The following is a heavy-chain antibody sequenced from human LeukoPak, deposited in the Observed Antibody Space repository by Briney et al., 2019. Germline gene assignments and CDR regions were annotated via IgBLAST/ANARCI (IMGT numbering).Heavy chain of an antibody. V-gene: IGHV3-53*01. D-gene: IGHD1-14*01. CDR2: IYSAGST. J-gene: IGHJ5*02. CDR3: AKEDSEGGPNWFDP. CDR1: GFTVSSKD. Sequence: GGSLRLSCAASGFTVSSKDMSWVRQAPGRGLEWVSVIYSAGSTYYADSVKGRFTISRHNSKNTLYLQMNSLRAEDTAVYYCAKEDSEGGPNWFDPWGQGTLVTVSA.